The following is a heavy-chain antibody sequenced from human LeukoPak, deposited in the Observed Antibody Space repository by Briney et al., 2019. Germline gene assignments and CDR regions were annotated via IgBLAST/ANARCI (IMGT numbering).Heavy chain of an antibody. CDR3: ARGRQDVNMILVVMAGVSYYLDV. V-gene: IGHV4-34*01. CDR1: GGSFSDYY. Sequence: SETLSLTCAGYGGSFSDYYWTWIRQTPGKGLEWIGEMSPSGSSNYNTSLKSRVTISVDTSKNQFSLKLRSVTAADTAVYYCARGRQDVNMILVVMAGVSYYLDVWSKGTTVTVS. D-gene: IGHD3-22*01. J-gene: IGHJ6*03. CDR2: MSPSGSS.